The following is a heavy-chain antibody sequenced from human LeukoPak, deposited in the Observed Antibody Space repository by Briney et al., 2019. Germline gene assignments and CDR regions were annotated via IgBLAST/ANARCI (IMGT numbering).Heavy chain of an antibody. J-gene: IGHJ6*03. CDR2: IYTSGST. CDR1: GGSISSYY. D-gene: IGHD6-13*01. Sequence: SETLSLTCTVSGGSISSYYWSWIRQPAGKGLEWIGRIYTSGSTNYNPSLKSRVTMSVDTSKNQFSLKLSSVTAADTAVYYCARIGIAAAGTISYYYYMDVWGKGTTVTVSS. V-gene: IGHV4-4*07. CDR3: ARIGIAAAGTISYYYYMDV.